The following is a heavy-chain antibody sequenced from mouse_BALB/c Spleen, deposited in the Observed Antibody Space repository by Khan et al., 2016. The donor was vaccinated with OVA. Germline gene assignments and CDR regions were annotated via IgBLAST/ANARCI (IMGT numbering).Heavy chain of an antibody. D-gene: IGHD2-12*01. J-gene: IGHJ3*01. Sequence: VQLKQSGTVLARPGSSVKMSCKTSGYSFTNYLIHWVKQRPGQGLEWIGDIYPGNSETTYNQKFKDKAKLTADTSASTAYMELSSLTNEDFAVYYCTRGGYSSLAYWGQGTLVTVSA. CDR3: TRGGYSSLAY. CDR2: IYPGNSET. V-gene: IGHV1-5*01. CDR1: GYSFTNYL.